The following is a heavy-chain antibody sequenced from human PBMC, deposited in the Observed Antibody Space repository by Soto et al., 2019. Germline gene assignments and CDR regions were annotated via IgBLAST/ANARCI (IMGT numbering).Heavy chain of an antibody. CDR2: ISGSGGST. CDR3: AKASKGIAAAGPFDY. Sequence: GGSLRLSCAASVFTFSSYAMSWVRQAPGKGLEWVSAISGSGGSTYYADSVKGRFTISRDNSKNTLYLQMNSLRAEDTAVYYCAKASKGIAAAGPFDYWGQGTLVTVSS. J-gene: IGHJ4*02. V-gene: IGHV3-23*01. D-gene: IGHD6-13*01. CDR1: VFTFSSYA.